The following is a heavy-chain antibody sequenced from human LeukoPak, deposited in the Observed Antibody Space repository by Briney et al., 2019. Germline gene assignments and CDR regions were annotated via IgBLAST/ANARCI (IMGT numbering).Heavy chain of an antibody. CDR3: AREQYLAYDVFGF. V-gene: IGHV4-59*01. J-gene: IGHJ3*01. CDR1: GGSISSYY. CDR2: IYYSGST. D-gene: IGHD4-11*01. Sequence: SETLSLTCTVSGGSISSYYWSWIRQPPGKGLEWIGYIYYSGSTNYNPSLKSRVTISVDTSKNQFSLRLSSVTAADTAVYYCAREQYLAYDVFGFWGQGTMVTVSS.